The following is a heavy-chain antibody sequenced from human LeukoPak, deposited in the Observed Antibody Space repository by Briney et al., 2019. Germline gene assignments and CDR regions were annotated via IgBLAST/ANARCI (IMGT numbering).Heavy chain of an antibody. Sequence: GGSLRLSCVASGFTFADYAMSWVRQAPGKGLEWVAGINWNGGTTAYADSVKGRFTISRDNAKNSLDLQLNTLGAEDTAFYYCARGARRGALVPAALFDTRYYFYYYMDVWGNGTPVSVSS. CDR1: GFTFADYA. D-gene: IGHD2-2*01. CDR3: ARGARRGALVPAALFDTRYYFYYYMDV. CDR2: INWNGGTT. V-gene: IGHV3-20*04. J-gene: IGHJ6*03.